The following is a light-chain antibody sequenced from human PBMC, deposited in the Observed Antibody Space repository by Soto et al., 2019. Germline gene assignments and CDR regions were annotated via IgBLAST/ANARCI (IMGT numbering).Light chain of an antibody. CDR1: QSVSSN. Sequence: ETVMTQSPANLSVSPGERATLSCRASQSVSSNVAWYQQTPGQAPRLLIYGASTRATGIPNRFSGSGSGTEFTLTLSSLQPEEVAVYYCQQYNNGPPVPFGQGTRLDI. V-gene: IGKV3-15*01. CDR3: QQYNNGPPVP. J-gene: IGKJ5*01. CDR2: GAS.